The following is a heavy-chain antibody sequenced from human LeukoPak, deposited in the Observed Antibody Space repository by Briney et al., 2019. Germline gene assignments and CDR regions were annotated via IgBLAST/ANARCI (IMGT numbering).Heavy chain of an antibody. CDR2: ISQDVYNK. Sequence: GGSLGLFRGASGFTLSSYAVHGVRQARGRGLEGGAVISQDVYNKYCADSVKGSFTISGDNYKNTLYLEKNSVRVEDTRLFYCAKDGSDILTGYYAYHFAYWGQGTLVTVSS. V-gene: IGHV3-30-3*01. CDR3: AKDGSDILTGYYAYHFAY. CDR1: GFTLSSYA. D-gene: IGHD3-9*01. J-gene: IGHJ4*02.